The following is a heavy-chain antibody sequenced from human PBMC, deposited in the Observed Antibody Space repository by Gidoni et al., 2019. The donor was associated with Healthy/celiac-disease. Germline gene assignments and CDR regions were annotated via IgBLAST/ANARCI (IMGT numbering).Heavy chain of an antibody. J-gene: IGHJ6*02. CDR3: TRHDEVAAARDGMDV. V-gene: IGHV3-73*02. CDR1: GFTFSGSA. D-gene: IGHD6-13*01. CDR2: IRSKANSYAT. Sequence: EVQLVASGGGLVQPGGALRLSGAASGFTFSGSAMHWVRQASGKGLEWVGRIRSKANSYATAYAASVKGRFTISRDDSKNTAYLQMNSLKTEDTAVYYCTRHDEVAAARDGMDVWGQGTTVTVSS.